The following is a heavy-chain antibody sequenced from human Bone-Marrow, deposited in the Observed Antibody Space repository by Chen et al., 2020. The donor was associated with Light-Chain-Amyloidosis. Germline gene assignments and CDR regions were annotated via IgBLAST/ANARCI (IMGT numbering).Heavy chain of an antibody. CDR1: GYTFTGYY. V-gene: IGHV1-2*02. CDR2: INPNSGGT. CDR3: ARVFWSYSSGWSGWFVP. D-gene: IGHD6-19*01. J-gene: IGHJ5*02. Sequence: QVQLVQSGAEVKKPGASVKVSCKASGYTFTGYYMHWVRQAPGQGLEWMGWINPNSGGTNSAQKFQGRVTITRYTSISTADVELCCLGSDATAVYYCARVFWSYSSGWSGWFVPWGQGTLVTVSS.